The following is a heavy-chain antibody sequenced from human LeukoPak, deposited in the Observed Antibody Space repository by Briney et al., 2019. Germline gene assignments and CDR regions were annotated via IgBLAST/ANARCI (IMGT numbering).Heavy chain of an antibody. J-gene: IGHJ4*02. Sequence: ASVKVSCKASGYTFTSYDINWVRQATGQGLEWMGWMNPNSGSTGYAQKFQGRVTMTRNTSISTAYMELSSLRSEDTAVYYCARAPPYSSSPGSDYWGQGTLVTVSS. D-gene: IGHD6-6*01. CDR1: GYTFTSYD. V-gene: IGHV1-8*01. CDR2: MNPNSGST. CDR3: ARAPPYSSSPGSDY.